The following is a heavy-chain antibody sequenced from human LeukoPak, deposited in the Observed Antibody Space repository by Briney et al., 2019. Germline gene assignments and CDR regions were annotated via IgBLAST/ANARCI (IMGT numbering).Heavy chain of an antibody. CDR1: GFTFNDYW. V-gene: IGHV3-74*01. Sequence: GGSLRLSCAASGFTFNDYWMHWVRQAPGKGLMWVSRINDHGNNTNYADSVKGRFNISRDNAKNTLFLQMNGLRAEDTAVYYCARGMSATSGYLELEYWGQGALVTVST. CDR2: INDHGNNT. D-gene: IGHD3-22*01. J-gene: IGHJ4*02. CDR3: ARGMSATSGYLELEY.